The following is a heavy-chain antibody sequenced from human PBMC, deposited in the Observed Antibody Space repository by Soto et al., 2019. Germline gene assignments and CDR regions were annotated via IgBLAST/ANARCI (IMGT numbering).Heavy chain of an antibody. Sequence: GGSLRLSCAASGFAFSNYALSWVRQAPGKGLEWVSTISGGGTDTYYADSVRGRFTISGDNSKNTLYLQMNSLRAEDTAIYYCARDKLGPKTLLDFWGQGTPVTVSS. CDR2: ISGGGTDT. J-gene: IGHJ4*02. CDR1: GFAFSNYA. V-gene: IGHV3-23*01. CDR3: ARDKLGPKTLLDF. D-gene: IGHD3-3*01.